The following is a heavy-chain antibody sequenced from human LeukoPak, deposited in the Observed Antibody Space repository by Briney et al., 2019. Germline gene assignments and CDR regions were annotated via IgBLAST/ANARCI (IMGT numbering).Heavy chain of an antibody. V-gene: IGHV3-30*02. CDR3: ARDGCSGGLCDSDSLYLDY. J-gene: IGHJ4*02. D-gene: IGHD2-15*01. Sequence: GGSLRLSCETSGFTFTSYGTHWVRQSPGKGLEWLTSTRDDGQTIHSTDSVKGRSTVARDTGKITVYLPMDILRAEDPAVCYCARDGCSGGLCDSDSLYLDYWGQGSPVTVSS. CDR1: GFTFTSYG. CDR2: TRDDGQTI.